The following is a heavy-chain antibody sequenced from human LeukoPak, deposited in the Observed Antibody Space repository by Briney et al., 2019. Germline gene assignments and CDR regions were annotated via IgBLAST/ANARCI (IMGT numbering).Heavy chain of an antibody. CDR1: GGSINNYY. Sequence: SETLSLTCTVSGGSINNYYWSWIRQPPGKGLEWIGYIYYSGSTDYNPSLKSRVTISIDASKNQFTLRLRSVTAADTAVYYCARAAIGSNSEFDYWGQGTLVTVSS. CDR2: IYYSGST. CDR3: ARAAIGSNSEFDY. V-gene: IGHV4-59*01. D-gene: IGHD4-23*01. J-gene: IGHJ4*02.